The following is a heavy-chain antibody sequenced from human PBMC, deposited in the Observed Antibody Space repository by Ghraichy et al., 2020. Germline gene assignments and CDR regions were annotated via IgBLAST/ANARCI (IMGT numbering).Heavy chain of an antibody. V-gene: IGHV3-33*01. Sequence: GGSLRLSCAASGFTFKTYGMHWVRQAPGKGLEWVTVIWYDGTYKYYADAVKGRFTVSRDNSKNTLDLQMNSLRAEDTAVYYCARDVAMTALDAFDMWGQGTIVAVPS. CDR3: ARDVAMTALDAFDM. CDR1: GFTFKTYG. D-gene: IGHD2-21*02. J-gene: IGHJ3*02. CDR2: IWYDGTYK.